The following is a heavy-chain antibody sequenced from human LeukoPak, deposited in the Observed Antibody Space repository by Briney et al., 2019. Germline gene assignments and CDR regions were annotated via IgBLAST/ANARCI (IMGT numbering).Heavy chain of an antibody. CDR3: STGAF. CDR1: EFTFSDDW. J-gene: IGHJ4*02. Sequence: GGSLRLSCAASEFTFSDDWMSWVRQAPGEGLEWVGRIKSKTDGGTTDYAAPVKGRFTISRDDSKSLLYLQMKSLKTDDTGVYYCSTGAFWGQGTLVTVSS. CDR2: IKSKTDGGTT. V-gene: IGHV3-15*01.